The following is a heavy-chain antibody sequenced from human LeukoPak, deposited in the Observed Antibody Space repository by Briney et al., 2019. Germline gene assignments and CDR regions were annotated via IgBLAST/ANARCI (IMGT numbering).Heavy chain of an antibody. V-gene: IGHV4-59*01. J-gene: IGHJ4*02. Sequence: PSETLSLTCTVSGGSIGSYYWSWIRQPPGKGLEWIGYIYYSGSTNYNPSLKSRVTISVDTPKNQFSLKLSSVTAADTAVYYCARGGYSYDYYFDYWGQGTLVTVSS. CDR2: IYYSGST. D-gene: IGHD5-18*01. CDR3: ARGGYSYDYYFDY. CDR1: GGSIGSYY.